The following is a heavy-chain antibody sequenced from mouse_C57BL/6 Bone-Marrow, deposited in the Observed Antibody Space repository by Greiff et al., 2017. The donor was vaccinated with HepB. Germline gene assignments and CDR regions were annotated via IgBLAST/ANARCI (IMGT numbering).Heavy chain of an antibody. D-gene: IGHD1-1*02. CDR2: ISYDGSN. CDR3: ARGGGNHWYFDV. Sequence: EVKLMESGPGLVKPSQSLSLTCSVTGYSITSGYYWNWIRQFPGNKLEWMGYISYDGSNNYNPSLKNRISITRDTSKNQFFLKLNSVTTEDTATYYCARGGGNHWYFDVWGTGTTVTVSS. V-gene: IGHV3-6*01. J-gene: IGHJ1*03. CDR1: GYSITSGYY.